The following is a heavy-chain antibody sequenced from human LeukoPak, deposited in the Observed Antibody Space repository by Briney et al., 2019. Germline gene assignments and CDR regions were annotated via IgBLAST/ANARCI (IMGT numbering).Heavy chain of an antibody. CDR1: GGSISNYY. V-gene: IGHV4-59*08. CDR2: IYYSEST. D-gene: IGHD6-19*01. J-gene: IGHJ3*02. Sequence: SETLSLTCTVSGGSISNYYWSWIRQPPGKGLEWIGYIYYSESTNYNPSLKSRVTISVDTSKNQFSLKLSSVTAADTAVYYCARQWLDAFDIWGQGTMVTVSS. CDR3: ARQWLDAFDI.